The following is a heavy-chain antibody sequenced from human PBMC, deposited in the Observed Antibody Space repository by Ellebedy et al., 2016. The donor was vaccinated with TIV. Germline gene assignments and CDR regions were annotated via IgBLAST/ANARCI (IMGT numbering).Heavy chain of an antibody. CDR1: GFTFNNYA. V-gene: IGHV3-23*01. J-gene: IGHJ3*02. CDR2: INPNSDTK. CDR3: AKDADPDLYYTSYPMGTAFDI. Sequence: GESLKISXAASGFTFNNYAMAWVRQAPGKGLEWVSAINPNSDTKKYADSVKGRFTVSRDNPRNTLYLQMDSLRVEDTAMYYCAKDADPDLYYTSYPMGTAFDIWGQGTMVTVSS. D-gene: IGHD3-3*01.